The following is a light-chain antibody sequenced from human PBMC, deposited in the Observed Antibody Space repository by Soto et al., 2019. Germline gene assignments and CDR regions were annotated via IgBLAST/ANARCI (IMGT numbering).Light chain of an antibody. CDR3: QQYYSTPQT. V-gene: IGKV4-1*01. Sequence: DIVMTQSPDSLAVSLGERATINCKSSQSVLYNSNNKNYVAWYQQKPGQPPKLLIYWASTRESGVPDRLSGSGSGADFTFTISSLQAEDVAVYYCQQYYSTPQTFGQGTKVDIK. J-gene: IGKJ1*01. CDR2: WAS. CDR1: QSVLYNSNNKNY.